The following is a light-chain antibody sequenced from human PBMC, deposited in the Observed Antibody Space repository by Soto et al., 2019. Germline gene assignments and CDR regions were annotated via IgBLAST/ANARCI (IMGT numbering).Light chain of an antibody. J-gene: IGLJ1*01. CDR1: SSNVAINP. CDR3: EAWDETLVGLYV. CDR2: ETD. V-gene: IGLV1-44*01. Sequence: QSALTQPPSVSGTPGQRVTISCSGSSSNVAINPVNWYQHLPGAAPRLLIYETDRRSSGVPDRFSASKSGTSASLAISGLTSEDEADYYCEAWDETLVGLYVFGTGTKVTVL.